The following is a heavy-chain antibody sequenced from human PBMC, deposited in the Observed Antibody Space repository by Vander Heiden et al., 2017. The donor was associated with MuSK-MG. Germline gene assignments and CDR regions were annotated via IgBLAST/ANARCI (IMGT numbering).Heavy chain of an antibody. CDR1: GYTFTGYY. Sequence: QVQPVQSGAEVKKPGASVKVSCQASGYTFTGYYMHWVRQAPGQGLEWMGWINPNSGGTNYAQKFQGRVTMTRDTSISTAYMELSRLRSDDTAVYYCARCSVAAAGTGDFDYWGQGTLVTVSS. J-gene: IGHJ4*02. CDR3: ARCSVAAAGTGDFDY. CDR2: INPNSGGT. D-gene: IGHD6-13*01. V-gene: IGHV1-2*02.